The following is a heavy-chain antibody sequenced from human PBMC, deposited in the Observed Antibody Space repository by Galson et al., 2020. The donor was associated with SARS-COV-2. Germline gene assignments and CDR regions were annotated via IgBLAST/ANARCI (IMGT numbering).Heavy chain of an antibody. V-gene: IGHV3-21*01. D-gene: IGHD3-16*02. Sequence: KIGESLKISCAASGFTFSNYSMNWVRQAPGKGLEWVSSISSSSSYIYYADSVKGRFTISRDNAKNSLYLQMNSLSADDTAVYYCARDFMITFGGVIPDYYYYYGMDVWGQGTTVTVSS. CDR1: GFTFSNYS. J-gene: IGHJ6*02. CDR2: ISSSSSYI. CDR3: ARDFMITFGGVIPDYYYYYGMDV.